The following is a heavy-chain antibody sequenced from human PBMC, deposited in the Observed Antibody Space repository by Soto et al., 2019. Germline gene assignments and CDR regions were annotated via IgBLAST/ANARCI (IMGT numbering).Heavy chain of an antibody. CDR2: IPGSSDYI. V-gene: IGHV3-21*01. D-gene: IGHD6-19*01. Sequence: EVQLVESGGGLVKPGGSLRLSCVASGFSFSTYNINWVCQASGQGLEWVSSIPGSSDYIYYADSVRGRVTISRDNAQNSLFLQLDSLRAEDSGVYYCARNLASGGYPLDYCGQGTLVTVSS. CDR1: GFSFSTYN. CDR3: ARNLASGGYPLDY. J-gene: IGHJ4*02.